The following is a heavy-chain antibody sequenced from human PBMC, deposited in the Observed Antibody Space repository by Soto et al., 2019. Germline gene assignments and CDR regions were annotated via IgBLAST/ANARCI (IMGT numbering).Heavy chain of an antibody. CDR3: ARGNPVNYAGFDV. CDR2: MNAKSGDT. J-gene: IGHJ6*02. D-gene: IGHD3-16*01. Sequence: ASVKVSCKASGYTFSEFDINWLRQASGQGPEWMGWMNAKSGDTFFAQRFQGKFNMTWDTSLSTAYMEVGSLTSDDTAMYYCARGNPVNYAGFDVWGQGTMVTVSS. V-gene: IGHV1-8*01. CDR1: GYTFSEFD.